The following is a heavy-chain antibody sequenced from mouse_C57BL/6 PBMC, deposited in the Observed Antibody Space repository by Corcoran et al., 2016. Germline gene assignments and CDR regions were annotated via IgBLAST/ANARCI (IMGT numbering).Heavy chain of an antibody. Sequence: EVQLQQSGPELVEPGASVKISCKASGYTFTDYYMNWVKQSHGKSLEWIGDINPNNGGTSYNQKFKGKATLTVDKSSSTAYMELRSLTSENSAVYYCASNYYGNAFAYWGPGTLVTVSA. CDR3: ASNYYGNAFAY. D-gene: IGHD2-1*01. CDR1: GYTFTDYY. J-gene: IGHJ3*01. V-gene: IGHV1-26*01. CDR2: INPNNGGT.